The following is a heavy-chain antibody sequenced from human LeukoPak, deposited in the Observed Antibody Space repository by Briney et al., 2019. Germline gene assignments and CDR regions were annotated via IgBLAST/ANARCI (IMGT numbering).Heavy chain of an antibody. Sequence: ASVKVSCKASGYTFTSYDINWVRQATGQGLEWMGWMNPNSGGTNYAQKFQGRVTMTRDTSISTAYMELSRLRSDDTAVYYCARELRRYGDYVYYYYGMDVWGQGTTVTVSS. D-gene: IGHD4-17*01. V-gene: IGHV1-2*02. CDR1: GYTFTSYD. CDR3: ARELRRYGDYVYYYYGMDV. J-gene: IGHJ6*02. CDR2: MNPNSGGT.